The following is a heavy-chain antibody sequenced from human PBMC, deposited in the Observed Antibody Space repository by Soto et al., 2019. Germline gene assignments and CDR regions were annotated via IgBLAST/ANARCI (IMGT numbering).Heavy chain of an antibody. V-gene: IGHV3-23*01. CDR3: AKESYYDFWSGYSSFDY. D-gene: IGHD3-3*01. J-gene: IGHJ4*02. Sequence: EVQLLESGGGLVQPGGSLRLSCAASGFTFSSYAMSWVRQAPGKGLEWVSAISGSGGSTYYADSVKGRFTIPSDNSKNTLYRQMDRLRAEDTAVYYCAKESYYDFWSGYSSFDYWGQGTLVTVSS. CDR2: ISGSGGST. CDR1: GFTFSSYA.